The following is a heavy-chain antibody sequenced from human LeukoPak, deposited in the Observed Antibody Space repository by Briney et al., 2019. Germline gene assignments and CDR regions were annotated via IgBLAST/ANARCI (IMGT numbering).Heavy chain of an antibody. CDR2: IYYSGST. Sequence: SETLSLTCTVSGGSISSYYWSWIRQPPGKGLEWIGYIYYSGSTDYNPSLKSRVTISVDTSKNQFSLKLSSVTAADTAVYYCAREDGYKLDYWGQGTLVTVSS. CDR1: GGSISSYY. D-gene: IGHD5-24*01. CDR3: AREDGYKLDY. J-gene: IGHJ4*02. V-gene: IGHV4-59*01.